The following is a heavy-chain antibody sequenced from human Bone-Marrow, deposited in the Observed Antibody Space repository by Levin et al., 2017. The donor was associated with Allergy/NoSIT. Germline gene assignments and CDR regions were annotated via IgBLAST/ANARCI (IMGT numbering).Heavy chain of an antibody. CDR3: ASDRGYSGYESFDH. CDR2: MYRSGST. CDR1: GDSISSSVDY. V-gene: IGHV4-39*01. J-gene: IGHJ4*02. Sequence: SSETLSLTCTVSGDSISSSVDYWGWIRQPPGKGLEWIGSMYRSGSTYYNPSLKSRVTISVDTSENQFSLQLSSVTAADTAVYYCASDRGYSGYESFDHWGRGTLVTVSS. D-gene: IGHD5-12*01.